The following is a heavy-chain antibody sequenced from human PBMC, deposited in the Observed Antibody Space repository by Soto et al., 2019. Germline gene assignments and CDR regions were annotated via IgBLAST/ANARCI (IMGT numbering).Heavy chain of an antibody. J-gene: IGHJ6*01. CDR3: ARRQVSSSSSPFVFFPAEDG. Sequence: LVRQMPGKGLEFMGIIYPGNSDTTYSPSFQGQVTISADKSISTAYLRWSSLKASDTAMYYCARRQVSSSSSPFVFFPAEDG. D-gene: IGHD6-6*01. CDR2: IYPGNSDT. V-gene: IGHV5-51*01.